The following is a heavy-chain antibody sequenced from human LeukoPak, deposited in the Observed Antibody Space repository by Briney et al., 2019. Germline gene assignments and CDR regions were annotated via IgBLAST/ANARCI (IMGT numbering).Heavy chain of an antibody. V-gene: IGHV3-74*01. CDR2: IDSDGSTT. D-gene: IGHD5-24*01. CDR1: GFTLSRHW. J-gene: IGHJ4*02. Sequence: GGSLRLSCAASGFTLSRHWMHWVRQAPGKGLVWISRIDSDGSTTNYADSVKGRVTISRDNAKNTVYLQMNSLRLEDTAVYYCLAREGGQGTLVTVSS. CDR3: LARE.